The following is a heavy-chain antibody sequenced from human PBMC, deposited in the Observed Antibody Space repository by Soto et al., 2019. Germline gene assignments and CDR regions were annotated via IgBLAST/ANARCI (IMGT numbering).Heavy chain of an antibody. D-gene: IGHD1-1*01. Sequence: PGGSLRLSCEASGFTFSSSAMTWVRQAPGLGLEWVSSIGTSGDTYYADSVEGRFSISRDNSKNTLFLQMSSLRAEDTAVYKCAKGGLSTTGLDYWGQGALVTVSS. CDR2: IGTSGDT. CDR3: AKGGLSTTGLDY. J-gene: IGHJ4*02. V-gene: IGHV3-23*01. CDR1: GFTFSSSA.